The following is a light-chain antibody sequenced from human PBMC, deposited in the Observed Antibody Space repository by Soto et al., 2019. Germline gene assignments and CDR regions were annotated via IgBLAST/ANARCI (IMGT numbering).Light chain of an antibody. Sequence: EIVMTQSPATLSVSPGERATLSCRASQSAGTDLAWYQQKPGQAPRLLIYGASNRAAGTPARFSGSGSGTESILTISSLQSEDLAVYYCQQHNGWPLSFGQGTRLDIK. CDR1: QSAGTD. CDR3: QQHNGWPLS. CDR2: GAS. J-gene: IGKJ5*01. V-gene: IGKV3-15*01.